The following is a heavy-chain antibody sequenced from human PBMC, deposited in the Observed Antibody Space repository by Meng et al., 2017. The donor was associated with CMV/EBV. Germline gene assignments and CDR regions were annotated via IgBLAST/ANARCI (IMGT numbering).Heavy chain of an antibody. V-gene: IGHV3-21*01. CDR2: ISSSSSYI. CDR3: ARVQVWYQLLYYFDY. Sequence: ETLSLTCTVSGGSISSSSYYWGWIRQPPGKGLEWVSSISSSSSYIYYADSVKGRFTISRDNAKNSLYLQMNSLRAEDTAVYYCARVQVWYQLLYYFDYWGQGTLVTVSS. CDR1: GGSISSSS. D-gene: IGHD2-2*01. J-gene: IGHJ4*02.